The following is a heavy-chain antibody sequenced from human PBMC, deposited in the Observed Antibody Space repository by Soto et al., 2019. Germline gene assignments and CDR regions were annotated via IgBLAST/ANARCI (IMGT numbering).Heavy chain of an antibody. D-gene: IGHD3-3*01. CDR3: AGTEFWISVARCNY. J-gene: IGHJ4*02. V-gene: IGHV3-30-3*01. CDR2: MSHDGNIK. Sequence: QVQLVESGGGVVQPGGSLRLSCAASGFTFSSHTMHWVRQAPGKGLEWLSLMSHDGNIKFYADSVKGRFTISRDNSKNMLYLQIDKRRAEDTDVYYCAGTEFWISVARCNYWGQGTLVAVSS. CDR1: GFTFSSHT.